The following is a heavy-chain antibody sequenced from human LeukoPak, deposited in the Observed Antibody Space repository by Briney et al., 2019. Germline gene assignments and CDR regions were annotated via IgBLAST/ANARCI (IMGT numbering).Heavy chain of an antibody. CDR3: AKDMRFDWTPYYFDY. Sequence: GGSLGLSCATSGFIFSSYAMSWVRQAPGRGLEWVSSISGSGGSIYYADSVKGRFTISRDNSKNTLYLQMNSLRAEDTAVYYCAKDMRFDWTPYYFDYWGQGTLVTVSS. J-gene: IGHJ4*02. CDR1: GFIFSSYA. CDR2: ISGSGGSI. D-gene: IGHD3-9*01. V-gene: IGHV3-23*01.